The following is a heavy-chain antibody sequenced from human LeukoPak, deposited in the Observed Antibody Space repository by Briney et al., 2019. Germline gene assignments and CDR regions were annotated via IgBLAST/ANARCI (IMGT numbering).Heavy chain of an antibody. CDR1: GGSFSGYY. J-gene: IGHJ5*02. CDR2: INHSGST. D-gene: IGHD1-20*01. CDR3: ARGIGITGNWFDP. Sequence: XETLSLACAVYGGSFSGYYWSWIRQPPGKGLEWIGEINHSGSTNYNPSLKSRVTISVDTSKNQFSLKLSSVTAADTAVYYCARGIGITGNWFDPWGQGTLVTVSS. V-gene: IGHV4-34*01.